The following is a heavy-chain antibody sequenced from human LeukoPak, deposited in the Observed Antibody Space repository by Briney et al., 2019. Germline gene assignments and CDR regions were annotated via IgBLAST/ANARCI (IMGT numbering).Heavy chain of an antibody. J-gene: IGHJ4*02. V-gene: IGHV3-33*01. CDR2: IWFDGTNK. CDR1: GFTFSSSA. CDR3: ARATSCTVTTMGY. Sequence: GGSLRLSCAASGFTFSSSAMHWGRQAPGKGLEWVAVIWFDGTNKYYADSVKGRFTISRDNSKNTLYLQVNTLRAEDTAVYYCARATSCTVTTMGYWSQGTLVTVSS. D-gene: IGHD4-17*01.